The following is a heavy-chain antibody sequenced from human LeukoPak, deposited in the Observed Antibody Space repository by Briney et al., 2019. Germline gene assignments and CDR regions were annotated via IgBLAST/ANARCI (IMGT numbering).Heavy chain of an antibody. Sequence: SETLSLTCTVSDGSINTFYWSWIRQPPGKGLEWIGYISYSGSTKYNPSLKSRVTISADASKSQFSLRLNSVTAADTAMYYCARPPGSGSYGWFDSWGQGTLVTVSS. D-gene: IGHD3-10*01. CDR1: DGSINTFY. V-gene: IGHV4-59*08. J-gene: IGHJ5*01. CDR3: ARPPGSGSYGWFDS. CDR2: ISYSGST.